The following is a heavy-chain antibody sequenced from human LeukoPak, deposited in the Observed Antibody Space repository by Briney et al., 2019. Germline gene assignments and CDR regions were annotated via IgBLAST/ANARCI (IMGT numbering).Heavy chain of an antibody. D-gene: IGHD3-10*02. J-gene: IGHJ6*04. CDR3: VTRLCSISACRASSYLSFDV. CDR2: VRQDGGEG. V-gene: IGHV3-7*01. CDR1: GFTFNTYW. Sequence: GRSLRLSCAASGFTFNTYWMTWVRQAPGRGLEWVANVRQDGGEGHYVDSVKGRFTVSRDNAENSLYLQLNSLRIEDTAVYYCVTRLCSISACRASSYLSFDVWGKGTTVTVSS.